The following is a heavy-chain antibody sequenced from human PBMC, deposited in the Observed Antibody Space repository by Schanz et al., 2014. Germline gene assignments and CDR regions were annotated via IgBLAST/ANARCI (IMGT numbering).Heavy chain of an antibody. Sequence: EVQLVESGGGLVQPGGSLRLSCAASGFTFSSYGMHWVRQAPGKGLEWVSYISGSSSTKYYADSVKGRFTISRDNGKKSLYLQMNSLRAEDTAVYYCAKAKSGAHGAFDIWGQGTMVTVSS. CDR2: ISGSSSTK. CDR3: AKAKSGAHGAFDI. CDR1: GFTFSSYG. V-gene: IGHV3-48*01. D-gene: IGHD3-10*01. J-gene: IGHJ3*02.